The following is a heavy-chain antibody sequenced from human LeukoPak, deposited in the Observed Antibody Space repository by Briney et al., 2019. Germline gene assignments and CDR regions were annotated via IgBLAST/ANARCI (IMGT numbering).Heavy chain of an antibody. J-gene: IGHJ4*02. V-gene: IGHV3-30*02. D-gene: IGHD6-19*01. CDR1: GFTFSTYG. Sequence: GGSLRLSCAASGFTFSTYGMLWVRQAPGQGPEWVALVRYDGSNKYYADSVKGRFTISRDNSKNTLYLQMNSLRVEDTAMYYCAKAGTQQWLLFVGVYWGQGALVTVSS. CDR2: VRYDGSNK. CDR3: AKAGTQQWLLFVGVY.